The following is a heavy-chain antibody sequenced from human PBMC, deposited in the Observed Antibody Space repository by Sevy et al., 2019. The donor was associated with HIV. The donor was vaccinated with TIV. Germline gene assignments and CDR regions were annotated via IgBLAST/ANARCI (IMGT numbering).Heavy chain of an antibody. V-gene: IGHV3-33*01. CDR2: IWYDGRTE. CDR3: ARDAARVIVPTAGFDS. J-gene: IGHJ5*01. CDR1: GFTFRSFS. D-gene: IGHD1-1*01. Sequence: GGSLRLSCVASGFTFRSFSMRWVRQAPGKGLEWVAAIWYDGRTERYADSVQGRFTISRDNSKKTLYLQMNSLRDEDTAIYYCARDAARVIVPTAGFDSWGQRTLVTVSS.